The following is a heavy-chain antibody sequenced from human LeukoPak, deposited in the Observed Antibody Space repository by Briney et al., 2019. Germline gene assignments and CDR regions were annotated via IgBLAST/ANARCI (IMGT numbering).Heavy chain of an antibody. CDR2: IYHSGST. J-gene: IGHJ4*02. Sequence: PSGTLSLTCAVSGGSISSSNWWSWVRQPPGEGLEWIGEIYHSGSTNYNPSLKSRVTISVDKSKNQFSLKLSSVTAADTAVYYCARHAPDNHSSSWYAPADRFDYWGQGTLVTVSS. D-gene: IGHD6-13*01. CDR1: GGSISSSNW. CDR3: ARHAPDNHSSSWYAPADRFDY. V-gene: IGHV4-4*02.